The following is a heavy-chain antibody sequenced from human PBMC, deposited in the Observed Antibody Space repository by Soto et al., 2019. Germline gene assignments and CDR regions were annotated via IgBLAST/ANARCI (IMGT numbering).Heavy chain of an antibody. V-gene: IGHV6-1*01. Sequence: SQTLSLTCAISGDSVSSNSAAWNWIRQSPSRGLEWLGRTYYRSKWYNDYAVSVKSRITINPDTSKNQFSLQLNSVTPEDTAVYFCERGPPRGLVDGFAPWGRGPLVPVSS. CDR2: TYYRSKWYN. J-gene: IGHJ5*02. CDR3: ERGPPRGLVDGFAP. D-gene: IGHD6-19*01. CDR1: GDSVSSNSAA.